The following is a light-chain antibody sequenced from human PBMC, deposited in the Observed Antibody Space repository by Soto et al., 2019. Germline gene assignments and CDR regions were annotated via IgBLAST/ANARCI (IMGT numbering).Light chain of an antibody. V-gene: IGKV3-15*01. CDR1: QSVNSN. Sequence: EIVMTQSPATLSVSPGERATLSCRASQSVNSNLAWYQQKPGQAPRLLLYGASTRATGIPARFSGSGSGTEFTLTISSLQSEYFAVYYCQQYNDWPPFTFGQGTKLEIK. CDR2: GAS. CDR3: QQYNDWPPFT. J-gene: IGKJ2*01.